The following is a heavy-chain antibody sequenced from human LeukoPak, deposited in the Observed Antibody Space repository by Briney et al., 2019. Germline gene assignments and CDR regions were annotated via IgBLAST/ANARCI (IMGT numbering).Heavy chain of an antibody. CDR1: GFSFSSYS. CDR2: ISSSSNYI. D-gene: IGHD3-22*01. Sequence: PGGSLRLSCAASGFSFSSYSMKWVRQAPGKGLEWVSSISSSSNYIYYADSVKGRFTISRDNAKNSLYLQMNSLRAEDTAVYYCAREGDYYDSSGLYYFDYWGQGTLVTVSS. V-gene: IGHV3-21*01. CDR3: AREGDYYDSSGLYYFDY. J-gene: IGHJ4*02.